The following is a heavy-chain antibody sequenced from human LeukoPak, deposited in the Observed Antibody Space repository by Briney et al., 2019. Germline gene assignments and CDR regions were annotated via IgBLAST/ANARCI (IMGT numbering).Heavy chain of an antibody. CDR3: AKDDLAYCGGDCSFDY. CDR1: GFTFSSYR. J-gene: IGHJ4*02. V-gene: IGHV3-30*18. D-gene: IGHD2-21*02. Sequence: PGGSLRLSCAASGFTFSSYRMNWVRQAPGKGLEWVALISYDGSNKYYADSVKGRFTISRDNSKNTLYLQMNSLRAEDTAVYYCAKDDLAYCGGDCSFDYWGQGTLVTVSS. CDR2: ISYDGSNK.